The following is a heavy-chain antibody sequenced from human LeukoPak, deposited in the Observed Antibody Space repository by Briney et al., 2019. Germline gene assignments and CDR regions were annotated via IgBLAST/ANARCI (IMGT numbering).Heavy chain of an antibody. Sequence: SETLSLTCTVSGGSISSSSYYWGWIRQPPGKGLEWIGSIYYSGSTYYNPSLKSRVTISVDTSKNQFSLKLSSVTAADTAVYYCARPRGYSYGCFDYWGQGTLVTVSS. CDR1: GGSISSSSYY. J-gene: IGHJ4*02. D-gene: IGHD5-18*01. CDR2: IYYSGST. CDR3: ARPRGYSYGCFDY. V-gene: IGHV4-39*01.